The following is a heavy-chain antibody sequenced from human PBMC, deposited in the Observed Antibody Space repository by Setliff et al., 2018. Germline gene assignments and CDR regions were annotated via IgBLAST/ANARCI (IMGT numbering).Heavy chain of an antibody. CDR1: GASISSHY. Sequence: SETLSLTCTVSGASISSHYWRWIRQPPGKGLEWIGSMYYTGSTNYNPSLKSRVTISVDTSKKQFSLRLNSVTAADTAVYYCARQGTAIRWFDPWGQGTLVTVSS. D-gene: IGHD3-10*01. CDR2: MYYTGST. J-gene: IGHJ5*02. V-gene: IGHV4-59*11. CDR3: ARQGTAIRWFDP.